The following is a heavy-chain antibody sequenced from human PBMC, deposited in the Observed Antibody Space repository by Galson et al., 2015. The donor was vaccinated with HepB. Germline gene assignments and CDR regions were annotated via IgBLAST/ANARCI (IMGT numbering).Heavy chain of an antibody. D-gene: IGHD7-27*01. V-gene: IGHV3-23*01. Sequence: SLRLSCAASGFTFSKYAISWVRQAPGKGLEWVSIIAGSGATTYYADSVKGRFTISRDNSKNTVYLQMNSLRAEDTAVYYCAKDPDWGWNYYFDYWGQGTLVTVSS. CDR3: AKDPDWGWNYYFDY. J-gene: IGHJ4*02. CDR1: GFTFSKYA. CDR2: IAGSGATT.